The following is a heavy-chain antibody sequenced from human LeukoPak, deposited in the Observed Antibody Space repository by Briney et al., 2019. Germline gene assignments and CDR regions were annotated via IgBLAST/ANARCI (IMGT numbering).Heavy chain of an antibody. V-gene: IGHV1-8*01. J-gene: IGHJ4*02. Sequence: GASVKVSCKASGYTFTSYDINWVRQAAGQGLEWMGWMNPNSGNTGYAQKFQGRVTMTEDTSTDTAYMELSSLRSEDTAVYYCATVSFWGQGTLVTVSS. CDR2: MNPNSGNT. CDR3: ATVSF. CDR1: GYTFTSYD.